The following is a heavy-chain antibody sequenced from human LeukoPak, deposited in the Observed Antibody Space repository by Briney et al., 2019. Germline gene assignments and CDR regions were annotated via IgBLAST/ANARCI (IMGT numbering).Heavy chain of an antibody. J-gene: IGHJ3*02. D-gene: IGHD1-1*01. CDR1: GFTFSSYA. V-gene: IGHV4-59*01. CDR2: IYYSGST. CDR3: ARDYPEWVERRSGAFDI. Sequence: GSLRLSCAASGFTFSSYAMSWVRQAPGKGLEWIGYIYYSGSTNYNPSLKSRVTISVDTSKNQFSLKLSSVTAADTAVYYCARDYPEWVERRSGAFDIWGQGTMVTVSS.